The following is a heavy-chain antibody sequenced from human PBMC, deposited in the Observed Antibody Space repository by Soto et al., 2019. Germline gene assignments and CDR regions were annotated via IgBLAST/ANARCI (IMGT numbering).Heavy chain of an antibody. CDR1: GFSMTNHA. V-gene: IGHV3-23*01. CDR2: ISSTGSKT. D-gene: IGHD3-9*01. CDR3: AREPKPFLTGYYDL. J-gene: IGHJ4*02. Sequence: EARLLESGGGLVQPGGSLRLSCVVSGFSMTNHALTWVRQAPGKGLEWVSSISSTGSKTYYADSIKGRFTISRDNFKNAVFLQMNSLGPDDMGFYCCAREPKPFLTGYYDLWGQGTLVTVSS.